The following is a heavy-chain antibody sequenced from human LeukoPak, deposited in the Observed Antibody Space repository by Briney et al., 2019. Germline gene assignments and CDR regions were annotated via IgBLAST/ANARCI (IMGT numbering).Heavy chain of an antibody. CDR1: GFTFSSYA. J-gene: IGHJ4*02. D-gene: IGHD2-2*01. Sequence: GGSLRLSCAASGFTFSSYAMSWVRQAPGKGLEWVSAISGSGGSTYYADSVKGRFTISRDNSKNTLYLQMNSLRAEDTAVYYCAKGDLKYCSSTSCYYYWGQGTLVTVSS. CDR3: AKGDLKYCSSTSCYYY. V-gene: IGHV3-23*01. CDR2: ISGSGGST.